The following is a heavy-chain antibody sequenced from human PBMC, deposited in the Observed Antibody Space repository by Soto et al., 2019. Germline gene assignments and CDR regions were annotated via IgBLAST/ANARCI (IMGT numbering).Heavy chain of an antibody. V-gene: IGHV3-30*18. CDR2: ISYDGSNK. CDR3: AKDAKYYYDSSGYFDY. D-gene: IGHD3-22*01. J-gene: IGHJ4*02. CDR1: GFTFSSYG. Sequence: GSLRLSCAASGFTFSSYGMHWVRQAPGKGLEWVAVISYDGSNKYYADSVKGRFTISRDNSKNTLYLQMNSLRAENTAVYYCAKDAKYYYDSSGYFDYWGQGTLVTVSS.